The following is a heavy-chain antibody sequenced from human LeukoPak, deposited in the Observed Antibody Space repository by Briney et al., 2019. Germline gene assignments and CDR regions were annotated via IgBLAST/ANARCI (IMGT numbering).Heavy chain of an antibody. CDR2: INHSGST. V-gene: IGHV4-34*01. Sequence: PETLSLTCAVYGGSFSGYYWSWIRQPPGKGLEWIGEINHSGSTNYNPSLTSRVTISVDTSKNQFSLKLSSVTAADTAVYYCARRMISRSYAFDIWGQGTMVTVSS. CDR1: GGSFSGYY. D-gene: IGHD3-16*01. CDR3: ARRMISRSYAFDI. J-gene: IGHJ3*02.